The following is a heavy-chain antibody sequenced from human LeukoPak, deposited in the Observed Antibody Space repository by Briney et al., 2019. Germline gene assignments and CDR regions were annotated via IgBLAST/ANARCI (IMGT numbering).Heavy chain of an antibody. D-gene: IGHD4/OR15-4a*01. CDR3: ASTLDYSAPDY. J-gene: IGHJ4*02. CDR2: ISSSSTYI. CDR1: GFSFSSFS. Sequence: PGGSLRLSCAASGFSFSSFSMNWVCQAPGKGLEWVSSISSSSTYIYYAGSVKGRFTISRDNAKKSLYLQMNSLRAEDTAVYYCASTLDYSAPDYWGQGTLVTVSS. V-gene: IGHV3-21*01.